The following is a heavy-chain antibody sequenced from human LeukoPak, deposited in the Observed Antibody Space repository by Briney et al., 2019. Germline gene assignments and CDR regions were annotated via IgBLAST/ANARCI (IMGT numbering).Heavy chain of an antibody. CDR1: GFTLSDYY. V-gene: IGHV3-11*03. Sequence: PGGSLRLSCAASGFTLSDYYMSWIRQAPGKGLEWVSYISSSSSYTNYADSVKGRFTISRDNAKNSLYLQMNSLRAEDTAVYYCARFNGYYYGSGSRPYYFDYWGQGTLVTVSS. CDR2: ISSSSSYT. J-gene: IGHJ4*02. CDR3: ARFNGYYYGSGSRPYYFDY. D-gene: IGHD3-10*01.